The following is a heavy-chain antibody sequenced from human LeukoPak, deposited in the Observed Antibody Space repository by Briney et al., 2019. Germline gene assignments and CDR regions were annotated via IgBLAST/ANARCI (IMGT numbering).Heavy chain of an antibody. CDR1: GYTFANYD. J-gene: IGHJ4*02. V-gene: IGHV1-8*03. CDR3: ARADQWDGYKYYFDY. CDR2: MNPNSGNT. D-gene: IGHD5-24*01. Sequence: GASVKVSCKASGYTFANYDINWVRQATGQGLEWMGWMNPNSGNTGYAQKLQGRVTITRDTSISTAYMELSSLRSEDTAVYYCARADQWDGYKYYFDYWSQGTLVTVSS.